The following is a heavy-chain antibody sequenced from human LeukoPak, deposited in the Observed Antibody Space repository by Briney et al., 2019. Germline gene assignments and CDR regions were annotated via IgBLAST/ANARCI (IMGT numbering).Heavy chain of an antibody. D-gene: IGHD3-3*01. V-gene: IGHV1-8*03. CDR1: GYTFTSYD. Sequence: GASVKVSCKASGYTFTSYDFNWVRQATGQGLEWMGWMNPNSGNTGYAQKFQGRVTITRNTSISTAYMELSSLRSEDTAVYYCARGRRVADSGNWFDPWGQGTLVTVSS. J-gene: IGHJ5*02. CDR2: MNPNSGNT. CDR3: ARGRRVADSGNWFDP.